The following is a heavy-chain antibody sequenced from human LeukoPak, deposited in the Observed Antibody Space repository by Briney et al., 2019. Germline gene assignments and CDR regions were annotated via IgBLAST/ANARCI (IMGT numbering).Heavy chain of an antibody. CDR1: GYTFTGYY. CDR2: INPNSGGT. V-gene: IGHV1-2*04. Sequence: GASVKVSCKASGYTFTGYYMHWVRQAPGQGLEWMGWINPNSGGTNYAQKFQGWVTMTRDTSISTAYMELSRLRSDDTAVYYCARDADSSGYYYYYYGMDVWGQGTTVTVSS. CDR3: ARDADSSGYYYYYYGMDV. J-gene: IGHJ6*02. D-gene: IGHD3-22*01.